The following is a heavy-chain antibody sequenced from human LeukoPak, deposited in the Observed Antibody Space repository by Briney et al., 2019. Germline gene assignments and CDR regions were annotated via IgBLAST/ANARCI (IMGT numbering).Heavy chain of an antibody. D-gene: IGHD3-10*01. CDR3: AGKRGDLTQSLDY. CDR1: GRSFSGYY. CDR2: INHSGST. J-gene: IGHJ4*02. V-gene: IGHV4-34*01. Sequence: SETLSLTCAVYGRSFSGYYWSWIRQPPGKGLEWIGEINHSGSTNYNPSLKSRVTISVDTSKNQFSLKLSSVTAADTAVYYCAGKRGDLTQSLDYWGQGTLVTVSS.